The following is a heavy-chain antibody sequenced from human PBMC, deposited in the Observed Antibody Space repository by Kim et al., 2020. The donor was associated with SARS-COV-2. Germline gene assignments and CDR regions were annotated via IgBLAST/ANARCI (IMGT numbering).Heavy chain of an antibody. D-gene: IGHD1-1*01. J-gene: IGHJ6*03. V-gene: IGHV3-23*01. Sequence: DSVKGRFPISRDNSKNTLYLQMNSLGAEDTAVYYCAKSSGYRYYYYYMDVWGKGTTVTVSS. CDR3: AKSSGYRYYYYYMDV.